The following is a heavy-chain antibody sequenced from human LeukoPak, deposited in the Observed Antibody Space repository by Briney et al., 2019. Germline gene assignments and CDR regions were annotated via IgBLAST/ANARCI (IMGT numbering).Heavy chain of an antibody. Sequence: PGGSLRLSCAASGFTFSTYSMNWVRQAPGKGLEWVSPISSSSAYIYYADSVKGRFTISRDNAKNSLYLQMNSLRAEDTAVYYCARASGDTVDTTTMGSYWGQGTLVTVSS. CDR1: GFTFSTYS. V-gene: IGHV3-21*01. CDR3: ARASGDTVDTTTMGSY. J-gene: IGHJ4*02. CDR2: ISSSSAYI. D-gene: IGHD5-18*01.